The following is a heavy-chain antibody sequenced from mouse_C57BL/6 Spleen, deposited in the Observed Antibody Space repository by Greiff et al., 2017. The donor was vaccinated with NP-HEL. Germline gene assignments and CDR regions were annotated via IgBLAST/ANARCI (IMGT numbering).Heavy chain of an antibody. V-gene: IGHV1-59*01. D-gene: IGHD3-1*01. J-gene: IGHJ4*01. CDR3: ARDLSVDY. Sequence: QLQQSGAELVRPGTSVKLSCKASGYTFTSYWMHWVKQRPGQGLEWIGVIDPSDSYTNYNQKFKGKATLTVDTSSSTAYMQLSSLTSEDSAVYYGARDLSVDYWGQGTSVTVSS. CDR1: GYTFTSYW. CDR2: IDPSDSYT.